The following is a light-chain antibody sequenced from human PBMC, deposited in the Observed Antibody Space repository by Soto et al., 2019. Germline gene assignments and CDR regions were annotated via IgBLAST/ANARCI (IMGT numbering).Light chain of an antibody. Sequence: DIQMTQSPSSLSASVGDRVTITCRASQSISNYLNWYQQRPGKAPKLLIYLASSLSSGVPSKFSCSGSVTDFTLTISVLQPEYSETYYCQQTYKTPLTFGQGTKVEIK. CDR2: LAS. J-gene: IGKJ1*01. CDR1: QSISNY. V-gene: IGKV1-39*01. CDR3: QQTYKTPLT.